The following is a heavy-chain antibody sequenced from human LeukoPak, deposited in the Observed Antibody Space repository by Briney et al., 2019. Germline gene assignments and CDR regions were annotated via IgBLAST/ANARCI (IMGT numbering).Heavy chain of an antibody. CDR3: ARDRDRDVVVVTATPIWFDP. V-gene: IGHV3-30*12. J-gene: IGHJ5*02. CDR2: ISYDGSNK. D-gene: IGHD2-15*01. Sequence: GGSLRLSCAASGFTFSSYGMHWVRQAPGKGLEWVAVISYDGSNKYYADSVKGRFTISRDNAKNSLYLQMNSLRAEDTAVYYCARDRDRDVVVVTATPIWFDPWGQGTLVTVSS. CDR1: GFTFSSYG.